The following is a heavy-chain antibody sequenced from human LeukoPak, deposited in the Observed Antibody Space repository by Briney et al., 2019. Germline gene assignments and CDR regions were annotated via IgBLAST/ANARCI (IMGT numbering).Heavy chain of an antibody. CDR3: ATYSSSNGRAFTY. CDR1: GFTFSSYS. J-gene: IGHJ1*01. Sequence: GGSLRPSCAASGFTFSSYSMNWVRQAPGKGLEWVSSISSRSSYIYYADSVKGRFTISRDNAKNSLYLQMNSLRAEDTAVYYCATYSSSNGRAFTYWGEGSLVTAYS. V-gene: IGHV3-21*01. CDR2: ISSRSSYI. D-gene: IGHD2-2*01.